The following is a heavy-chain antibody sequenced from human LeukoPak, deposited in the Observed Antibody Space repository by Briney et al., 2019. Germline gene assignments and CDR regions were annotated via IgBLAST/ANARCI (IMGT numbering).Heavy chain of an antibody. V-gene: IGHV1-46*01. D-gene: IGHD3-10*01. J-gene: IGHJ4*02. CDR1: GYTFTSYY. Sequence: GASVNISCKASGYTFTSYYLHWVRQAPGQALEWMGTINPSGGSTNYAQKFQGRVTMTRDTPTNTVYMDLSSLGSQDTAVYYCARDLYFGSGSPLDFWGQGTLVTVSS. CDR3: ARDLYFGSGSPLDF. CDR2: INPSGGST.